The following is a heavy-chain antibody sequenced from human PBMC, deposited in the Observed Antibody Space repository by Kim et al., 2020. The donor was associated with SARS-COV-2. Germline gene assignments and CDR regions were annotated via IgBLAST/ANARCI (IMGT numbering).Heavy chain of an antibody. CDR2: ISAYNGNT. D-gene: IGHD3-10*01. Sequence: ASVKVSCKASGYTFTSYGISWVRQAPGQGLEWMGWISAYNGNTNYARKLQGRVTMTTDTSTSTAYMELRSLRSDDTAVYYCARDLSPMFRGVISDYWGQGTLVTVSS. CDR3: ARDLSPMFRGVISDY. J-gene: IGHJ4*02. CDR1: GYTFTSYG. V-gene: IGHV1-18*01.